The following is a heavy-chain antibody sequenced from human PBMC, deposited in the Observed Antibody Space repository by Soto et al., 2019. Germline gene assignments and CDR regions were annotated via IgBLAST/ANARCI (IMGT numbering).Heavy chain of an antibody. CDR3: ARSSGYYVLEYY. D-gene: IGHD3-22*01. V-gene: IGHV1-3*01. Sequence: ASVKVSCKASGYTFTSYAMHWVRQAPGQRLEWMGWINAGNGNTKYSQKFQGRVTITRDTSASTAYMDLSSLRSEDTAVYYCARSSGYYVLEYYCGQGSLVTVYS. CDR1: GYTFTSYA. J-gene: IGHJ4*02. CDR2: INAGNGNT.